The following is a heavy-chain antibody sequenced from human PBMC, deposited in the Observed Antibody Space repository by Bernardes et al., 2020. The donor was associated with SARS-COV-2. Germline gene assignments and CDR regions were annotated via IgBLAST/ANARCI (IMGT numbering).Heavy chain of an antibody. D-gene: IGHD2-21*01. Sequence: GALILSCAASGFTFSDYYMSWIRQAPGKGLEWVSYISSSSSYTNYADSVKGRFTISRDNAKNSLYLQMNSLRAEDTAVYYCARTRRGVGGDVAVWGKGTTVTVSS. CDR2: ISSSSSYT. V-gene: IGHV3-11*03. CDR1: GFTFSDYY. CDR3: ARTRRGVGGDVAV. J-gene: IGHJ6*04.